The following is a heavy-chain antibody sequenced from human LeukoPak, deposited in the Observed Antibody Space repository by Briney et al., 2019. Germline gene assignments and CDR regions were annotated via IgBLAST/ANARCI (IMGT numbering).Heavy chain of an antibody. CDR1: GFSFSNYA. Sequence: GGSLRLSCVSSGFSFSNYAMSWVRQATGKGLEWVSSISGSGGSTHYADSVKGRFTISRDKTKNTLYLQMNSLRAEDTAVYYCAKSAYYDASGYYREYYFDYWGQGTLVTVSS. D-gene: IGHD3-22*01. CDR2: ISGSGGST. CDR3: AKSAYYDASGYYREYYFDY. V-gene: IGHV3-23*01. J-gene: IGHJ4*02.